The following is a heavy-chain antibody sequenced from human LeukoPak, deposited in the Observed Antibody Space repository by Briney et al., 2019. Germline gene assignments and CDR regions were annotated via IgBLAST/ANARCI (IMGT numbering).Heavy chain of an antibody. CDR3: ARRAGREYDYVWGSYRYFGY. V-gene: IGHV1-69*13. CDR2: IIPIFGTA. CDR1: GGTFSSYA. Sequence: SVKVSCKASGGTFSSYAISWVRQAPGQGLEWMGGIIPIFGTANYAQKFQGRVTITADESTGTAYMELSSLRSEDTAVYYCARRAGREYDYVWGSYRYFGYWGQGTLVTVSS. D-gene: IGHD3-16*02. J-gene: IGHJ4*02.